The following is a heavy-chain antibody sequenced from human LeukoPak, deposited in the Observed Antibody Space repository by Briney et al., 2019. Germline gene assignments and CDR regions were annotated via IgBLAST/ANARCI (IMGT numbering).Heavy chain of an antibody. D-gene: IGHD3-10*01. CDR3: ARDGSLWFGEPRYFDL. J-gene: IGHJ2*01. CDR2: INTNTGNP. Sequence: GASVKVSCKASGYTFTSYAMNWVRQAPGQGLEWMGWINTNTGNPTYAQGFTGRFVFSLDTSVSTAYLQISSLKAEDTAVYYCARDGSLWFGEPRYFDLWGRGTLVTVSS. CDR1: GYTFTSYA. V-gene: IGHV7-4-1*02.